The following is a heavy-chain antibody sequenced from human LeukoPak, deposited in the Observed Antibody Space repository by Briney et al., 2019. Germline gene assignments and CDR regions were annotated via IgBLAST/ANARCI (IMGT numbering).Heavy chain of an antibody. V-gene: IGHV3-7*01. Sequence: GGSLRLSCAASGFTFRTYCMSWVRQAPGKGLEWVANIFQDGNDKYYVDSVKGRFTISRDNAKNSLYLQLNSLRVEDTAVYYCASRIVGTPDYFDYWGQGTLVTVSS. CDR1: GFTFRTYC. CDR2: IFQDGNDK. D-gene: IGHD1-26*01. J-gene: IGHJ4*02. CDR3: ASRIVGTPDYFDY.